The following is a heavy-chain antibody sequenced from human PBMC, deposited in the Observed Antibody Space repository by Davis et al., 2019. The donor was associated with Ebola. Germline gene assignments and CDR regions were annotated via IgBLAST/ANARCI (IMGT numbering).Heavy chain of an antibody. CDR1: GFSFSRYW. J-gene: IGHJ4*02. CDR2: IKSDGSTK. CDR3: ARDGENYSDLDY. Sequence: GESLKISCAASGFSFSRYWMHWVRQAPGKGLVWVSRIKSDGSTKSYADSVKGRFTISRDNAKNTLFLQMNSLRAEDTAVYYCARDGENYSDLDYWDQGTLVTVSS. V-gene: IGHV3-74*01. D-gene: IGHD3-10*01.